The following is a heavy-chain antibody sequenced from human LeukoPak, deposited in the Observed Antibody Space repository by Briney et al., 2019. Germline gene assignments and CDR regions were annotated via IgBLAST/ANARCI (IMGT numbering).Heavy chain of an antibody. J-gene: IGHJ4*02. Sequence: GASVKVSCKASGGTFSSYAISWVRQAPGQRLEWMGWIYGGNGNTKYSQKFQGRVSITRDTSASTVYMELSSLGSEDTAVYYCARGWGGDCYHVHWGQGTLVTVSS. CDR1: GGTFSSYA. V-gene: IGHV1-3*01. CDR2: IYGGNGNT. CDR3: ARGWGGDCYHVH. D-gene: IGHD2-21*02.